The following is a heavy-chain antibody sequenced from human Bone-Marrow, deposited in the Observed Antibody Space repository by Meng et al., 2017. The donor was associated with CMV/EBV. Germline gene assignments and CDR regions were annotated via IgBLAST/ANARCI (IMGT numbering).Heavy chain of an antibody. CDR2: IYYSGST. CDR3: ARPIVATFSAVLS. CDR1: GGSISSGGYY. V-gene: IGHV4-31*03. J-gene: IGHJ5*02. Sequence: SETLSLTCTVSGGSISSGGYYWSWIRQHPGKGLEWIGYIYYSGSTYYNPSLKSRVTISVDTSKNQFSLKLSSVTAADTAVYYCARPIVATFSAVLSWGQGTLVTVSS. D-gene: IGHD5-12*01.